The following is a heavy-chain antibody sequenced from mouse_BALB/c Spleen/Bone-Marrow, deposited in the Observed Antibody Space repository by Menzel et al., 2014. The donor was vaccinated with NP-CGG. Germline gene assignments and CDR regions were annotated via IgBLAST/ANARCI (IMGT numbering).Heavy chain of an antibody. CDR1: GYSFTGYF. J-gene: IGHJ4*01. V-gene: IGHV1-20*02. CDR2: INPYNGDT. D-gene: IGHD1-1*01. CDR3: AREGYYYGSSYGNAMDY. Sequence: EVKLMESGPELVKPGASVKISCKASGYSFTGYFMNWVMQSHGKSLEWIGRINPYNGDTFYNQKFKGKATLTVDKSSSTAHMELRSLASEDSAVYYCAREGYYYGSSYGNAMDYWGQGTSVTVSS.